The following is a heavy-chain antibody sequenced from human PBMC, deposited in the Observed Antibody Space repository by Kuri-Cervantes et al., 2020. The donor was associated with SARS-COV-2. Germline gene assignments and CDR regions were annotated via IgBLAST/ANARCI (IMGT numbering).Heavy chain of an antibody. D-gene: IGHD2-2*01. CDR1: GGSISSGGFY. V-gene: IGHV4-31*03. CDR3: ARRPDQIYWYFDL. CDR2: IYYSGGT. Sequence: LRLSCTVSGGSISSGGFYWSWIRQHPGKGLKWIAYIYYSGGTYYNPSLKSRVTISVDTSKNQFSLKLSSVTAADTAVYYCARRPDQIYWYFDLWGRGTLVTVSS. J-gene: IGHJ2*01.